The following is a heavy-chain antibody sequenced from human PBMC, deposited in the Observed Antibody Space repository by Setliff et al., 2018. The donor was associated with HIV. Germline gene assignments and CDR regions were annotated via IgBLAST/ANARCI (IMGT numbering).Heavy chain of an antibody. J-gene: IGHJ4*02. CDR1: GYTFNDYF. CDR3: ARETQTNSGSYLA. CDR2: INPKTGDT. D-gene: IGHD3-10*01. V-gene: IGHV1-2*02. Sequence: ASVKVSCKASGYTFNDYFINWVRQAHGQGLEWMGWINPKTGDTHFPRKFQGRVTTTSDTSFNTAYMDLSSLRPEDTAVYYCARETQTNSGSYLAWGQGTLVTVSS.